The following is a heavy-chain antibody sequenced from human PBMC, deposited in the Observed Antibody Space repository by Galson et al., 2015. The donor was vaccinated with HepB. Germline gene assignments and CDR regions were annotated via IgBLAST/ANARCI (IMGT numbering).Heavy chain of an antibody. CDR1: GFTFSSYA. Sequence: SLRLSCAASGFTFSSYAMSWVRQAPGKGLEWASGISGSGGSTKYADSVKGRFTISRDNSKNTLYLQMNSLRAEDTAVYYCAKDLFSAGATPFCFDYWGQGTLVTVSS. V-gene: IGHV3-23*01. D-gene: IGHD1-26*01. CDR2: ISGSGGST. CDR3: AKDLFSAGATPFCFDY. J-gene: IGHJ4*02.